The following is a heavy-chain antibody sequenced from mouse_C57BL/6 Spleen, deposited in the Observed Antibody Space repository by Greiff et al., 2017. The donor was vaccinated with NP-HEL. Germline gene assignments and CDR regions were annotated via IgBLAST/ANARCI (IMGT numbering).Heavy chain of an antibody. V-gene: IGHV1-82*01. CDR3: ARGGDYEFAY. J-gene: IGHJ3*01. Sequence: QVQLKQSGPELVKPGASVKISCKASGYAFSSSWMNWVKQRPGQGLEWIGRIYPGDGDTNYNGKFKGKATLTADKSSSTAYMQLSSLTSEDSAVYFCARGGDYEFAYWGQGTLVTVSA. CDR2: IYPGDGDT. D-gene: IGHD1-1*01. CDR1: GYAFSSSW.